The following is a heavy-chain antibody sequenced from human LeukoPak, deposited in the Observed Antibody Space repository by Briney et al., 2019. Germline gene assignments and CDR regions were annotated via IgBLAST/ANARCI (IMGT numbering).Heavy chain of an antibody. Sequence: ASVKASCKVSGYTFTDYYMHWVQQAPGKGLEWMGLVDPEDGETIYAEKFQGRVTITADTSTDTAYMELSSLRSEDTAVYYCATVPPPLSTVTTRPIDYWGQGTLVTVSS. J-gene: IGHJ4*02. CDR2: VDPEDGET. CDR1: GYTFTDYY. V-gene: IGHV1-69-2*01. D-gene: IGHD4-11*01. CDR3: ATVPPPLSTVTTRPIDY.